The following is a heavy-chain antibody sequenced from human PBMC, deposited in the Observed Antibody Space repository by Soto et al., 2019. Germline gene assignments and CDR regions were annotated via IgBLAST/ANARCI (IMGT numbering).Heavy chain of an antibody. CDR3: ARTDRDFYGLDV. CDR2: ISAAGDP. Sequence: EVQLVESGGGLVQPGGSLRLSCEASGFTFRNYDMHWVRQGTGKGLEWVSGISAAGDPDYADSVEGRLTISRENAKNSFFLQMNSLRVGDTAVYYCARTDRDFYGLDVWGQGTTVIVSS. V-gene: IGHV3-13*05. J-gene: IGHJ6*02. CDR1: GFTFRNYD.